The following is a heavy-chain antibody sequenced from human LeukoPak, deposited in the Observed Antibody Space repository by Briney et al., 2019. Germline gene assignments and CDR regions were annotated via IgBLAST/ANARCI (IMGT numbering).Heavy chain of an antibody. V-gene: IGHV3-21*01. Sequence: GSLRLSCAASGFAFSSYSMDWVRQAPGKGLEWVSSISSSSSYIYYANSVKGRFTISRDNAKNSLYLQMNSLRAEDTAVYYCARVNWWGSNAFDIWGQGTMVTVSS. CDR2: ISSSSSYI. D-gene: IGHD2-21*01. CDR1: GFAFSSYS. J-gene: IGHJ3*02. CDR3: ARVNWWGSNAFDI.